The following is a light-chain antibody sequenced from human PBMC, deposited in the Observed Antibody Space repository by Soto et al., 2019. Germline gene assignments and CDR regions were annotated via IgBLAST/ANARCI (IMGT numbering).Light chain of an antibody. CDR3: QQSYSTPPIT. V-gene: IGKV1-39*01. Sequence: DIHMSQSPSSLSSSLGDRGTITFLASQSISSYLNWYQQKPGKAPKLLIYAASSLQSGVPSRFSGSGSGTDFTLTISSLQPEDFATYYCQQSYSTPPITFGQGTRLEIK. J-gene: IGKJ5*01. CDR1: QSISSY. CDR2: AAS.